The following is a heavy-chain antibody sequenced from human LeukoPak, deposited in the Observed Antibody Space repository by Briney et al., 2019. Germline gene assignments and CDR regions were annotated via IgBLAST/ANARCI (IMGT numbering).Heavy chain of an antibody. CDR2: INHSGST. J-gene: IGHJ4*02. CDR3: ASSPVGATDY. CDR1: GGSFSGYY. D-gene: IGHD1-26*01. Sequence: SETLSLTCAVFGGSFSGYYWSWIRQPPGKGLEWIGEINHSGSTNYNPSLKSRVTISVDTSKNQFSLKLSSVTAADTAVYYCASSPVGATDYWGQGTLVTVSS. V-gene: IGHV4-34*01.